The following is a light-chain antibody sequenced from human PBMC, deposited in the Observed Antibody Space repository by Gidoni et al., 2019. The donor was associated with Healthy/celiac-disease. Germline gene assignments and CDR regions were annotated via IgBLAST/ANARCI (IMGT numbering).Light chain of an antibody. CDR3: QQSYSTPPT. J-gene: IGKJ1*01. CDR2: AAS. Sequence: DIQMTQSPSSLSASVGYRVTITCRESQSISSYLNWYQQKPGKTPKLLIYAASSLQSGVPSRFSGSGSGTDFTRTISSLQPEDFATYYCQQSYSTPPTFGQGTKVEIK. CDR1: QSISSY. V-gene: IGKV1-39*01.